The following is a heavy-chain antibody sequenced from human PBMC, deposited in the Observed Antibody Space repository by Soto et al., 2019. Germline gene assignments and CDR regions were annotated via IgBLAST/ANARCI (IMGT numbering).Heavy chain of an antibody. J-gene: IGHJ4*02. CDR2: ISNTGGST. V-gene: IGHV3-23*01. CDR3: AKDRLAGNFDY. Sequence: GGSLRLSCAASGFTFNNYAINWVRQAPGKGLEWVATISNTGGSTYYADSVKGRFTISRDNSKNTLYLQMNSLRVEDTAVYYCAKDRLAGNFDYWGQGTQVTVSS. CDR1: GFTFNNYA.